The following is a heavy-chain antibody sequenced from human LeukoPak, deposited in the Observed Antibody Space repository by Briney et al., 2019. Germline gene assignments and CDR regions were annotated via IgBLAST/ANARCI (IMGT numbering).Heavy chain of an antibody. J-gene: IGHJ4*02. CDR2: LTDSGANT. CDR1: GFTFSSYA. CDR3: AKGTLRSCSGSICYPFDY. V-gene: IGHV3-23*01. Sequence: GGSLRLSCAASGFTFSSYAMSWVRHAPGKALEWVSALTDSGANTYYAGSVKGRFTISRDNSVNTLYLQMNGLGAEDTAVYYCAKGTLRSCSGSICYPFDYWGQGTLVTVSS. D-gene: IGHD2-15*01.